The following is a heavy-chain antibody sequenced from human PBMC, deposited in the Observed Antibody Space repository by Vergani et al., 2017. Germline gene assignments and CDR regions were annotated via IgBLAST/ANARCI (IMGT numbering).Heavy chain of an antibody. CDR1: GVTFSSYT. V-gene: IGHV3-9*01. Sequence: EVQLLESGGGLVQPGGSLRLSCAASGVTFSSYTMCWVRQAPGKGLEWVSGISWNSNSIGYADSVKGRFTISRENAKNSLYLQMNSLRAEDTALDYCAKDLGTSSGGGWFDPWGKGTWVTVSS. J-gene: IGHJ5*02. CDR2: ISWNSNSI. D-gene: IGHD6-6*01. CDR3: AKDLGTSSGGGWFDP.